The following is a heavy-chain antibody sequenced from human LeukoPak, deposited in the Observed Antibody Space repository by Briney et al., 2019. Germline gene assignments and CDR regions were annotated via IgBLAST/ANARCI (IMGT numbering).Heavy chain of an antibody. CDR3: ARGRSSPLVDY. Sequence: PGGSLRLSCAASGFTFSSYAMHWVRQAPGKGLEWVAVISYDGSNKYYANSVKGRFTISRDNSKNTLYLQMNSLRAEDTAVYYCARGRSSPLVDYWGQGTLVTVSS. CDR1: GFTFSSYA. V-gene: IGHV3-30-3*01. CDR2: ISYDGSNK. J-gene: IGHJ4*02.